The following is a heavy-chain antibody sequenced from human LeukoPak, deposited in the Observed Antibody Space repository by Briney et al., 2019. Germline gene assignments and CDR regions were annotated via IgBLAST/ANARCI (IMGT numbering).Heavy chain of an antibody. CDR3: ARGSPYSSSWYAPGVWFDY. Sequence: GGSLRLSCAASGFDVSRNYMNWVRQAPGKGLEWVSAIYSGGNTYYADSVKGRFTISRDNAKNSLYLQMNSLRAEDTAVYYCARGSPYSSSWYAPGVWFDYWGQGTLVTVSS. D-gene: IGHD6-13*01. V-gene: IGHV3-53*01. J-gene: IGHJ4*02. CDR1: GFDVSRNY. CDR2: IYSGGNT.